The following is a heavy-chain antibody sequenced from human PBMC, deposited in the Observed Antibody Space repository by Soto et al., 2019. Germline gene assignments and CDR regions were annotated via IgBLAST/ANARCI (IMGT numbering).Heavy chain of an antibody. D-gene: IGHD3-10*01. CDR1: GYTFTSYG. Sequence: ASVKVSCKASGYTFTSYGIGWVRQAPGQGLEWTGWISAYNGNTNYAQKLQGRVTMTTDTSTSTAYMELRSLRSDDTAVYYCARGVVRGVIIANWFDPWGQGTLVTVSS. J-gene: IGHJ5*02. CDR2: ISAYNGNT. CDR3: ARGVVRGVIIANWFDP. V-gene: IGHV1-18*04.